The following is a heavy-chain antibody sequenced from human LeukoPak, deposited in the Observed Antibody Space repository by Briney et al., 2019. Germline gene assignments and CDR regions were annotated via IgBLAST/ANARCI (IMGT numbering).Heavy chain of an antibody. Sequence: SETLSLTCTVSGGSISSSSYYWGWIRQPPGKGLEWIGSIYYSGSTYYNPSLKSRVTISVDTSKNQFSLKLSSVTAADTAVYYCASPYYDSSGYDGYWGQGTLVTVSP. D-gene: IGHD3-22*01. V-gene: IGHV4-39*01. J-gene: IGHJ4*02. CDR1: GGSISSSSYY. CDR3: ASPYYDSSGYDGY. CDR2: IYYSGST.